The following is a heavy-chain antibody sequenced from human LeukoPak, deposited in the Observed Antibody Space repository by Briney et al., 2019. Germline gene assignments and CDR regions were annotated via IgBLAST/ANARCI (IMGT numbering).Heavy chain of an antibody. CDR1: GGSISSYY. CDR2: IYTSGST. Sequence: SETLSLTCTVSGGSISSYYWSWIRQPPGKGLEWIGRIYTSGSTNYNPSLKSRVTISVDKSKNQFSLKLSSVTAADTAVYYCARGYSTSLSRFDPWGQGTLVTVSS. V-gene: IGHV4-4*07. J-gene: IGHJ5*02. D-gene: IGHD2-2*01. CDR3: ARGYSTSLSRFDP.